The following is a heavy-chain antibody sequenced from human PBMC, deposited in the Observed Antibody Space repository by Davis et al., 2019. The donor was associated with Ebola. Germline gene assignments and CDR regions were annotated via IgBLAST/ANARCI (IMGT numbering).Heavy chain of an antibody. CDR2: IYLDGSP. CDR3: VRSTGDYYSTGRFTTFDI. J-gene: IGHJ3*02. Sequence: SETLSLTCSVSGYSISSGYFWGWTRLTPGKGLEWIGSIYLDGSPYYSPSLRSRVTMSVDTSKNHFSLNLSSVTAADTTVYSCVRSTGDYYSTGRFTTFDIWGQGTMVTVSS. D-gene: IGHD3-22*01. V-gene: IGHV4-38-2*02. CDR1: GYSISSGYF.